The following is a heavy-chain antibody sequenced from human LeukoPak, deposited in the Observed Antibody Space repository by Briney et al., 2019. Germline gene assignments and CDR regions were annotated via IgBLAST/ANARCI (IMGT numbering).Heavy chain of an antibody. D-gene: IGHD5-24*01. CDR3: ARASDPWLQLT. Sequence: GGSLRLSCAASGFTFSNYWMIWVRQAPGKGLEWVGNIKQDGSEKRYADSVRGRFSISRDNAQTTLYLQMNSLRAEDTAVYYCARASDPWLQLTWGQGTLVTVSS. CDR1: GFTFSNYW. CDR2: IKQDGSEK. V-gene: IGHV3-7*05. J-gene: IGHJ5*02.